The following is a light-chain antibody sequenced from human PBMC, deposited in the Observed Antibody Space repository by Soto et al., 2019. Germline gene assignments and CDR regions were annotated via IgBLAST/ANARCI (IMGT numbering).Light chain of an antibody. J-gene: IGLJ2*01. CDR1: SSDVGGYNY. V-gene: IGLV2-11*01. CDR2: DVS. CDR3: CSYAGDLAL. Sequence: QSALTQPASVSGSPGQSITISCTGTSSDVGGYNYVSWSQQHPGKAPQLMISDVSKRPSGVPDRFSGSKSGNTASLTISGLQAEDEADYYCCSYAGDLALFGGGTKVTVL.